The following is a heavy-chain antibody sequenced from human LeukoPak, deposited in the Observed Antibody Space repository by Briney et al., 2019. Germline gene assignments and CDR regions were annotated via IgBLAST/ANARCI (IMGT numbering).Heavy chain of an antibody. CDR2: ITSSGNGT. V-gene: IGHV3-23*01. CDR3: AKDRPNYYGSNGHYYRRDGDY. J-gene: IGHJ4*02. CDR1: GFTFSIYA. D-gene: IGHD3-22*01. Sequence: GGSLRLSCAASGFTFSIYAMSWVRQAPGKGLQWVSSITSSGNGTYYADSVKGRFTISRDNSENMLYLQMNSLRVEDTAVYFCAKDRPNYYGSNGHYYRRDGDYWGQGTLVTVSS.